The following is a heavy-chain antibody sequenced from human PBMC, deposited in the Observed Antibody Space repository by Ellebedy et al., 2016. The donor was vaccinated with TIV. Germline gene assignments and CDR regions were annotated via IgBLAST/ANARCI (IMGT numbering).Heavy chain of an antibody. J-gene: IGHJ4*02. Sequence: ASVKVSCKASGYTFTDYYIHWLRQAPGQGLEWMGWINPSSGGTNFAQKFQGWVTMTRDTSISTAYMELRGLKSDDTAVYYCARIVRRKYHFDVWGQGTLVTVSS. V-gene: IGHV1-2*04. CDR2: INPSSGGT. CDR3: ARIVRRKYHFDV. D-gene: IGHD2-8*01. CDR1: GYTFTDYY.